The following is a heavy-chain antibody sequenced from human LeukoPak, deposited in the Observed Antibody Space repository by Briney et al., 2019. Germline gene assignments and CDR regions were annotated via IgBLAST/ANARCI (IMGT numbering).Heavy chain of an antibody. CDR2: IWYDGSNK. D-gene: IGHD6-13*01. CDR3: AKSAAASSYFDY. V-gene: IGHV3-33*06. Sequence: PGGSLRLSCAASGFTFSSYGMHWVRQAPGKGLEWVAVIWYDGSNKYYADSVKGRFTISRDNSKNTLYLQMNSPRAEDTAVYYCAKSAAASSYFDYWGQGTLVTVSS. J-gene: IGHJ4*02. CDR1: GFTFSSYG.